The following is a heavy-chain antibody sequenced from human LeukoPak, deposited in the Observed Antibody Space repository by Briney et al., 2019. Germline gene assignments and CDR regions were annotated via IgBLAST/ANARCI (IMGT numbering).Heavy chain of an antibody. D-gene: IGHD4-23*01. CDR3: ARGYGGNSVYYYMDV. CDR1: GYTFSRHG. J-gene: IGHJ6*03. CDR2: INPNSGGT. Sequence: ASVKVSCKASGYTFSRHGISWVRQAPGQGLEWMGWINPNSGGTNYAQKFQGRVTMTRDTSISTAYMELSRLRSDDTAVYYCARGYGGNSVYYYMDVWGKGTTVTISS. V-gene: IGHV1-2*02.